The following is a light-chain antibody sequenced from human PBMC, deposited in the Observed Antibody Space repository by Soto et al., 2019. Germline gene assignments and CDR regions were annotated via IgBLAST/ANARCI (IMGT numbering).Light chain of an antibody. J-gene: IGKJ1*01. V-gene: IGKV1-5*01. CDR2: DAS. CDR1: PCISSW. CDR3: QQYYSYPWM. Sequence: DIQMTQYPSTLSASVGDRVTITCLARPCISSWLAGYQQKPGKAPKLRIYDASSLESGVPSRFSGSGSGTEFTLTISTLQPDEFATDDFQQYYSYPWMFGQGTKVEIK.